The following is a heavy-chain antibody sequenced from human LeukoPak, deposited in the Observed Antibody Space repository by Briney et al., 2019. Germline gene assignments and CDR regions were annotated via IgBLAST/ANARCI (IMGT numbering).Heavy chain of an antibody. D-gene: IGHD4-17*01. V-gene: IGHV4-34*01. CDR1: GGSFSGYY. CDR3: ARANGDYGY. Sequence: SETLSLTCAVYGGSFSGYYWSWIRQPPGKGLEWIGEINHSGSTNYNPSLKSRVTISVDTSKNQFSLKLSSVTAADMAVYYCARANGDYGYWGQGTLVTVSS. CDR2: INHSGST. J-gene: IGHJ4*02.